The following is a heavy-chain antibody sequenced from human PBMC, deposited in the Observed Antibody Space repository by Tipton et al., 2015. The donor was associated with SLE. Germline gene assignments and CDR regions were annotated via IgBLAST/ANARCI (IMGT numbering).Heavy chain of an antibody. D-gene: IGHD3-3*01. Sequence: TLSLTCTVSGGSMSSLYWSWIRQSPVKGLEWIGYVYYSGSTNYNPSLKSRVTTSVDTSKNQFSLKMSFVTAADTAVYYCARERIFWSCYTYYYYGMDVWGQGTTVADSS. J-gene: IGHJ6*02. CDR1: GGSMSSLY. V-gene: IGHV4-59*11. CDR3: ARERIFWSCYTYYYYGMDV. CDR2: VYYSGST.